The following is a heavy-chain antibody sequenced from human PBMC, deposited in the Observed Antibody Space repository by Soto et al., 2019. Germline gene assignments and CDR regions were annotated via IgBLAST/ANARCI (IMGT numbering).Heavy chain of an antibody. J-gene: IGHJ6*03. Sequence: GGSLRLSCAASGFTFSSYSMNWVRQAPGKGLEWVSSISSSSSYIYYADSVKGRFTISRDNAKNSLYLQMNSLRAEDTAVYYCARDPHYYYGWAYYYMDVWGKGTTVTVSS. V-gene: IGHV3-21*01. CDR2: ISSSSSYI. D-gene: IGHD3-10*01. CDR3: ARDPHYYYGWAYYYMDV. CDR1: GFTFSSYS.